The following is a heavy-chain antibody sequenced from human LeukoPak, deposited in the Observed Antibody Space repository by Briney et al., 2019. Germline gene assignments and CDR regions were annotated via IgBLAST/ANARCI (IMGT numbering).Heavy chain of an antibody. J-gene: IGHJ4*02. CDR2: IYGSGNI. Sequence: SETLSLTCTVSGGSISSYYCSWIRQPAGKGLEWIGRIYGSGNINYNPSLRSRVTMSLDTSKNQFSLKLSSVTAADTAVYFCVNVVRHWFGELTLESRAGSFDYWGQGTLVTVSS. CDR3: VNVVRHWFGELTLESRAGSFDY. V-gene: IGHV4-4*07. CDR1: GGSISSYY. D-gene: IGHD3-10*01.